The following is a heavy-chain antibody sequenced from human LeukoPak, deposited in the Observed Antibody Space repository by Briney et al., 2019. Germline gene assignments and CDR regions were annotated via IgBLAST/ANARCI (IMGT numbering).Heavy chain of an antibody. CDR1: GFTFDDYA. CDR3: AKDMEVERITIFGVTPLQFDP. J-gene: IGHJ5*02. V-gene: IGHV3-9*03. D-gene: IGHD3-3*01. Sequence: GGSLRLSCAASGFTFDDYAMHWVRQAPGKGLEWVSGISWNSGSIGYADSVKGRFTISRDNAKNSLYLQMNSLRAEDMALYYCAKDMEVERITIFGVTPLQFDPWGQGTLVTVSS. CDR2: ISWNSGSI.